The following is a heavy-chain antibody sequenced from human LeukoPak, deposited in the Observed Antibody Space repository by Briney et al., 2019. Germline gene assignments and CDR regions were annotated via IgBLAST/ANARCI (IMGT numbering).Heavy chain of an antibody. Sequence: SETLSLTCTVSGGSISSGDYYWSWIRQPPGKGLEWIGEINHSGSTNYNPSLKSRVTISVDTSKNQFSLKLSSVTAADTAVYYCASQFDYNYYYYYMDVWGKGTTVTVSS. D-gene: IGHD4-11*01. CDR3: ASQFDYNYYYYYMDV. CDR2: INHSGST. J-gene: IGHJ6*03. V-gene: IGHV4-39*07. CDR1: GGSISSGDYY.